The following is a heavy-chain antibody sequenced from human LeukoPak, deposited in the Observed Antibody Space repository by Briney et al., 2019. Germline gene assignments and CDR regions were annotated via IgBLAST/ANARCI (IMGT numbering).Heavy chain of an antibody. CDR1: GFTFSNYR. CDR2: ISSSSTYK. V-gene: IGHV3-21*04. J-gene: IGHJ4*02. Sequence: PGGSLRLSCEASGFTFSNYRMNRVRQAPGKGLEWVSSISSSSTYKYYADSVKGRFTISRDNSKNTLYLQMNSPRAEDTAVYYCAKRLRVNIVVVPATFGYWGQGTLVTVSS. CDR3: AKRLRVNIVVVPATFGY. D-gene: IGHD2-2*01.